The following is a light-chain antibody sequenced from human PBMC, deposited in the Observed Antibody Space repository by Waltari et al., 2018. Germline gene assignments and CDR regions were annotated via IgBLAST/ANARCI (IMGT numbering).Light chain of an antibody. Sequence: EVVMTQSPATLSVSPGERASLSCRASQSIATNLAWYQQKPGQSPRLLVYDASTRAPSIPARFRGSGSGTEFTLTISSLQSEDSAVYYCQQYNRWPPITFSQGTRLEIK. CDR2: DAS. V-gene: IGKV3-15*01. J-gene: IGKJ5*01. CDR3: QQYNRWPPIT. CDR1: QSIATN.